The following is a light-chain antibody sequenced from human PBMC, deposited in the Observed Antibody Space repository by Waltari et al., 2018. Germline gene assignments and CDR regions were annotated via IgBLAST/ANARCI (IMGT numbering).Light chain of an antibody. CDR1: RPNIGADYH. CDR2: GNN. CDR3: QSYDSSLSDSYV. V-gene: IGLV1-40*01. J-gene: IGLJ1*01. Sequence: QSVLPQPPSVSGAPGPRITISCTGSRPNIGADYHFHWSQQLPGTAPKLLLYGNNNRPSGVPDRFSGSKSGTSASLAITGLQAEDEADYFCQSYDSSLSDSYVFGTGTKVTVL.